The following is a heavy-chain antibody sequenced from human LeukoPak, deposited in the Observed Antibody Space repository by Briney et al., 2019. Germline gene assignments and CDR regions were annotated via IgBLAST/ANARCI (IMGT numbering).Heavy chain of an antibody. J-gene: IGHJ3*01. CDR1: GGSISSSSYY. CDR2: IYYSGST. Sequence: SETLSLTCTVSGGSISSSSYYWGWIRQPPGKGLQWIGSIYYSGSTYYNPSLKSRVTISVDTSKNQFSLKLSSVTAADTAVYYCARSKTNTWSLISYAFDFWGQGTMVTVSS. V-gene: IGHV4-39*07. CDR3: ARSKTNTWSLISYAFDF. D-gene: IGHD1/OR15-1a*01.